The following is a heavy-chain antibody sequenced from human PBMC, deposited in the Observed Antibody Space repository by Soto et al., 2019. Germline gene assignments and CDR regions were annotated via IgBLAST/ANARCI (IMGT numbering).Heavy chain of an antibody. CDR1: GFTFDDHV. Sequence: EVQLVESGGGLVHPGRSLRLSCVASGFTFDDHVMHWVRQLPGKGLEWVGHISWDGYSIGYGGSVRGRFTISRDNAKNSLFLQMNTLRDDDTAVYYCVRGGTTVATIGDHWGQGTLVTVSS. V-gene: IGHV3-9*01. CDR2: ISWDGYSI. J-gene: IGHJ4*02. D-gene: IGHD4-17*01. CDR3: VRGGTTVATIGDH.